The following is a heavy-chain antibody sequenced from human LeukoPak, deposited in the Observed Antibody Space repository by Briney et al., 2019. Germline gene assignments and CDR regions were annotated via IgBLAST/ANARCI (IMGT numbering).Heavy chain of an antibody. Sequence: PAGSLRLSCAASGFTFSSYGMHWVRQAPGKGLEWVAVIWYDGSNKYYADSVKGRFTISRDNSRNTLYLQMNSLRAEDTAVYYCARDTRETPFDYWGQGTLVTVSS. D-gene: IGHD5-24*01. CDR2: IWYDGSNK. J-gene: IGHJ4*02. V-gene: IGHV3-33*01. CDR3: ARDTRETPFDY. CDR1: GFTFSSYG.